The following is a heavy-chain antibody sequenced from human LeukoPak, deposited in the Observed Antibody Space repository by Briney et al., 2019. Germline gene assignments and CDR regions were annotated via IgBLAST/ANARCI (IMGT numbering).Heavy chain of an antibody. J-gene: IGHJ4*02. CDR1: GFTFDDYA. V-gene: IGHV3-43*02. Sequence: GGSLRRSCAASGFTFDDYAMHWVRQAPGKGLEWVSLISGDGGSTYYADSVKGRFTISRDNSKNSQYLQMNNLRTEDTALYYCAKALADRDLPYYYDSSGYYLVLGYWGQGTLVTVSS. CDR2: ISGDGGST. CDR3: AKALADRDLPYYYDSSGYYLVLGY. D-gene: IGHD3-22*01.